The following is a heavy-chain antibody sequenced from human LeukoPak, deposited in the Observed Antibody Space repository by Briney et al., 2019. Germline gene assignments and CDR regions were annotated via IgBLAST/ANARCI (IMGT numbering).Heavy chain of an antibody. V-gene: IGHV4-59*01. CDR2: IYYSGST. Sequence: SETLSLTCTVSGGSISSYYWSWIRQPPGKGLEWIGYIYYSGSTNYNPSLKSRVTISVDTSKNQFSLKLSSVTAADTAVYYCARELAVTRGAIWFDPWGQGTLVTVSS. CDR1: GGSISSYY. CDR3: ARELAVTRGAIWFDP. J-gene: IGHJ5*02. D-gene: IGHD4-17*01.